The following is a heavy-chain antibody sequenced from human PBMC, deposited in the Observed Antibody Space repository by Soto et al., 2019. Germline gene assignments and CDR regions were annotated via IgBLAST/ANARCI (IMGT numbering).Heavy chain of an antibody. D-gene: IGHD6-6*01. Sequence: QVQLQESGPGLVKPSETLSLTCTVSGGSISSYYWSWIRQPPGKGLEWIGYIYYSGSTNYNPSLKSRVTISVDTSKNQFSLKLSSVTAADTAVYYCARGFPGSSSRFGFDYWGQGTLVTVSS. V-gene: IGHV4-59*01. J-gene: IGHJ4*02. CDR3: ARGFPGSSSRFGFDY. CDR2: IYYSGST. CDR1: GGSISSYY.